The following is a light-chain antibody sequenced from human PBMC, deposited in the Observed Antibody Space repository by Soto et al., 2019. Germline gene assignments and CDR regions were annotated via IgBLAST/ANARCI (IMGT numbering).Light chain of an antibody. J-gene: IGLJ1*01. Sequence: QSALTQPASVSGSPGQSITISCTGTSSDVGGYKYVSWYQQHPGEAPKLMIYEVSNRPSGISHRFSGSKSGNTASLTISGLQAEDEAEYYCTSYTSSSTYVFGTGTKLTVL. CDR3: TSYTSSSTYV. CDR2: EVS. V-gene: IGLV2-14*01. CDR1: SSDVGGYKY.